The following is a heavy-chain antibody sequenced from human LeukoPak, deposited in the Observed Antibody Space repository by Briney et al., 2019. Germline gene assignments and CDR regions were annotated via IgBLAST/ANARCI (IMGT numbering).Heavy chain of an antibody. CDR3: TRAVAADDFSPGY. CDR2: ISSTSRYI. CDR1: GFTFSGYS. Sequence: KAGGSLRLSCVASGFTFSGYSMNWVRQAPGKGLEWVSCISSTSRYIYYADSVKGRFTISRDNAKNSVYLQMNSLRAEDTAVYYCTRAVAADDFSPGYWGQGTLLTVSS. V-gene: IGHV3-21*01. D-gene: IGHD3/OR15-3a*01. J-gene: IGHJ4*02.